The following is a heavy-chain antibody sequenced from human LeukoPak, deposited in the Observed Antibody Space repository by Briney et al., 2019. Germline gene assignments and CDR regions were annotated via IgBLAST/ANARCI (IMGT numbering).Heavy chain of an antibody. V-gene: IGHV1-8*01. CDR3: AREGIVVVPAAIDVSYYYYYMDV. CDR1: GYTFTSYD. CDR2: MNPSSGNT. J-gene: IGHJ6*03. D-gene: IGHD2-2*02. Sequence: ASVKVSCKASGYTFTSYDINWVRQATGQGLEWMGWMNPSSGNTGYAQKFQGRVTMTRNTSISTAYMELSSLRSEDTAVYYCAREGIVVVPAAIDVSYYYYYMDVWGKGTTVTVSS.